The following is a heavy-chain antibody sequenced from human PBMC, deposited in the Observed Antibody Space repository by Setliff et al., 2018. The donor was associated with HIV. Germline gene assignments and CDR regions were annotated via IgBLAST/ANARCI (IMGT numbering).Heavy chain of an antibody. CDR1: GFTFEDYG. J-gene: IGHJ3*02. V-gene: IGHV3-20*04. D-gene: IGHD6-19*01. CDR3: VRDKWLVPDTFDI. CDR2: INWNGGST. Sequence: PGGSLRLSCAVSGFTFEDYGMSWVRQAPGKGLEWVSGINWNGGSTGYVDFVKGRFTISRDNAKNSLYLQMNSLRAEDMALYYCVRDKWLVPDTFDIWGQGTMVTVSS.